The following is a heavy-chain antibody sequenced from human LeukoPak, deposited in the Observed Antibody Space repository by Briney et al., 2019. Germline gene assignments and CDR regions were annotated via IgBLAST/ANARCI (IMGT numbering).Heavy chain of an antibody. CDR1: GGSFSGYY. J-gene: IGHJ4*02. D-gene: IGHD4-17*01. V-gene: IGHV4-34*01. CDR3: ARVNASPDYGDYVVDY. Sequence: SETLSLTCAVYGGSFSGYYWSWIRQPPGKGLEWIGEINHSGGTNYNPSLKSRVTISVDTSKNQFSLKLSSVTAADTAVYYCARVNASPDYGDYVVDYWGQGTLVTVSS. CDR2: INHSGGT.